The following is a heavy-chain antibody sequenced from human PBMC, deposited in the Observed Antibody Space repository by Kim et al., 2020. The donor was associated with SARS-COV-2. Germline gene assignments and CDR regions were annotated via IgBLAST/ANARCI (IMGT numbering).Heavy chain of an antibody. V-gene: IGHV4-59*01. J-gene: IGHJ6*02. CDR3: ARALAAAGTFYYYYYGMDV. Sequence: SRVTISVDTSKNQFSLKLSSVTAADTAVYYCARALAAAGTFYYYYYGMDVWGQGTTVTVSS. D-gene: IGHD6-13*01.